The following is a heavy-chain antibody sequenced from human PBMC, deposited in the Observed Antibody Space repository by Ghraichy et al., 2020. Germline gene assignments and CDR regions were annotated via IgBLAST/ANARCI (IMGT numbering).Heavy chain of an antibody. V-gene: IGHV3-21*01. J-gene: IGHJ6*02. CDR2: ISSSSSYI. CDR1: GFTFSSYT. CDR3: ASGGWDQSMDV. D-gene: IGHD1-26*01. Sequence: GGSLRLSCAASGFTFSSYTMNWVRQAPGKGLEWVSSISSSSSYIDYADSVKGRFTISRDNAKNSLYLQMNSLRVGDTAVYYCASGGWDQSMDVWGQGTTVTVSS.